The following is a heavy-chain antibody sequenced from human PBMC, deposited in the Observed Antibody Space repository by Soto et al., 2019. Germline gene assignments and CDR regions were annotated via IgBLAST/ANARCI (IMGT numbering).Heavy chain of an antibody. CDR3: TRHEPRDYSGSYYWFDP. D-gene: IGHD1-26*01. V-gene: IGHV3-73*01. J-gene: IGHJ5*02. CDR1: GFTFSGSA. Sequence: GGSLRLSCAASGFTFSGSAMHWVRQASGKGLEWVGRIRSKANSYATAYAASVKGRFTISRDDSKNTAYLQMNSLKTEDTAVYYCTRHEPRDYSGSYYWFDPWGQGTLVTVSS. CDR2: IRSKANSYAT.